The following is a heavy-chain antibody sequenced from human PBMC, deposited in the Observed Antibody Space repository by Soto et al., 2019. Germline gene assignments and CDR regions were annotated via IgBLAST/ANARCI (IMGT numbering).Heavy chain of an antibody. V-gene: IGHV3-23*01. J-gene: IGHJ1*01. D-gene: IGHD6-19*01. Sequence: PGVSLRLSCSASGLTFRSGAMSWVRQAAGKGLEWVSAISGSGGSTYYADSVKGRFTISRDNSKNTLYLQMNSLRAEDTAVYYCAKGVTGIAVDGTGYFHHWGQGT. CDR3: AKGVTGIAVDGTGYFHH. CDR1: GLTFRSGA. CDR2: ISGSGGST.